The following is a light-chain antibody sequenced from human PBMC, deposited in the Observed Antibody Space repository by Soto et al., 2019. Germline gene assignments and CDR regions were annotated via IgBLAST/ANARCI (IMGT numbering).Light chain of an antibody. CDR3: QQYNNYST. J-gene: IGKJ1*01. Sequence: DMQMTQSPSSLSASVGDRVSITCRSSQNISNYLHWYQQRPGKAPKLLIYAASNLRSGVPSRFSGSGSGTEFTLTISSLQPDDFATYYCQQYNNYSTFGQGTKVDIK. V-gene: IGKV1-39*01. CDR2: AAS. CDR1: QNISNY.